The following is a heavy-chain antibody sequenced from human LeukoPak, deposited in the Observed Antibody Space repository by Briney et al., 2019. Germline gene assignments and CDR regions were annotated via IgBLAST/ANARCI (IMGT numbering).Heavy chain of an antibody. CDR2: INHSGST. V-gene: IGHV4-34*01. CDR1: GGSLSGSY. D-gene: IGHD1-20*01. CDR3: ARRNWNYRYGMDV. J-gene: IGHJ6*02. Sequence: SETLSLTCAVYGGSLSGSYWSWIRLPPGKGLEWIGEINHSGSTNYNPSLKSRVTISVDTSKNQFSPKLSSVTAADTAVYYCARRNWNYRYGMDVWGQGTTVTVSS.